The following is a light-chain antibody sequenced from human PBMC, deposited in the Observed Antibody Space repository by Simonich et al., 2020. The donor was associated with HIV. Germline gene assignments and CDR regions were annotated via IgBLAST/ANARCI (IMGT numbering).Light chain of an antibody. CDR1: QSVSSQ. CDR2: SAS. J-gene: IGKJ2*01. V-gene: IGKV3-15*01. CDR3: QQYNTWPHT. Sequence: EIVMTQSPVTLSVSPGERGTLSCGAGQSVSSQFAWYRQKPGQAPRFLIYSASTRATNIPARFSGSGSGTEFTLTISSMRSEDFAFYNCQQYNTWPHTFGQGTKLESK.